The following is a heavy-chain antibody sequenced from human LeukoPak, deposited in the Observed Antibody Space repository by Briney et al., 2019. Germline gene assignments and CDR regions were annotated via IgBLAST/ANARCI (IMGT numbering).Heavy chain of an antibody. V-gene: IGHV3-23*01. CDR2: ISGSGGST. CDR3: AKPMAAFGGGDFDY. J-gene: IGHJ4*02. CDR1: GYTFTSYA. Sequence: SCKASGYTFTSYAMSWVRQAPGKGLEWVSAISGSGGSTYYADSVKGRFTISRDNSKNTLYLQMNSLRAEDTAVYYCAKPMAAFGGGDFDYWGQGTLVTVSS. D-gene: IGHD3-10*01.